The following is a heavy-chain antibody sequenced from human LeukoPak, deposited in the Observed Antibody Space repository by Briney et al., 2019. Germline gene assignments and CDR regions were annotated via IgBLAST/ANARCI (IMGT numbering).Heavy chain of an antibody. CDR3: ARDGGGYCTSASCYDAFDI. J-gene: IGHJ3*02. CDR1: GGSISSGGYY. Sequence: NPSETLSLTCTVSGGSISSGGYYWSWIRQPPGKGLEWIGRIYTSGSTNYNPSLKSRVTISLDTSKNQFSVRLSSVTAADTAVYYCARDGGGYCTSASCYDAFDIWGQGTMVTVSS. V-gene: IGHV4-61*02. D-gene: IGHD2-2*03. CDR2: IYTSGST.